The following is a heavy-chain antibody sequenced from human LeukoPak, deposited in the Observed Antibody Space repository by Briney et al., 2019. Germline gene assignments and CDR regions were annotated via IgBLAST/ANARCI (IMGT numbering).Heavy chain of an antibody. Sequence: GGSLRLSCAASGFTFSSYGMLWVRQAPGKGLEWVAVISYDGSNKYYADSVKGRFTISRDNSKNALYLQMNSLRAEDTAVYYCAKEEGGSSGWPNYLYYFDYWGQGTLVTASS. CDR3: AKEEGGSSGWPNYLYYFDY. D-gene: IGHD6-19*01. V-gene: IGHV3-30*18. CDR2: ISYDGSNK. J-gene: IGHJ4*02. CDR1: GFTFSSYG.